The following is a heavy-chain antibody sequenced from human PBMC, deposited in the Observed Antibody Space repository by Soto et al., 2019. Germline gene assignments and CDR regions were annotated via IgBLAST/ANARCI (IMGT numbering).Heavy chain of an antibody. V-gene: IGHV3-23*01. CDR3: AKDWVVVAAPIDY. CDR1: GFTFSSYA. J-gene: IGHJ4*02. Sequence: EVQLLESGGGLVQPGGSLRLSCAASGFTFSSYAMSWVRQAPGKGLEWVSAISGSGGSTYYADSVKGRFTISRDNSKNTLYRQRNSLRAEDTAVYYCAKDWVVVAAPIDYWGQGTLVTVSS. CDR2: ISGSGGST. D-gene: IGHD2-15*01.